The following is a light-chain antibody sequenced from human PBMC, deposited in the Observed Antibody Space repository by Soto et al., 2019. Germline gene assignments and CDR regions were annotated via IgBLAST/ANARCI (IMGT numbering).Light chain of an antibody. V-gene: IGLV1-51*01. Sequence: QSVLTQPPSVSAAPGQKVTISCSGSSSKIGNNYVSWYQQLPGTAPKLLIYDNNKRPSGIPDRFSGSKSGTSATLGITGLQTGDEADYYCGTWDSSLSAGGVFGTGTKVTVL. CDR3: GTWDSSLSAGGV. J-gene: IGLJ1*01. CDR1: SSKIGNNY. CDR2: DNN.